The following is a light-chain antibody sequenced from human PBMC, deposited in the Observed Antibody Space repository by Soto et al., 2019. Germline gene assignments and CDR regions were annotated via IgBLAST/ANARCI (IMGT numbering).Light chain of an antibody. CDR2: AAS. CDR3: QQSYRTPLS. Sequence: DIQMTQSPSSLSASVGDRVTITCRASQSISSYLNWYQQKPGKAPKLLIYAASSLQSGVPSRFSGRGSGTDFTLTISSLQPEDFATDYCQQSYRTPLSFGGGTKVEIK. CDR1: QSISSY. J-gene: IGKJ4*01. V-gene: IGKV1-39*01.